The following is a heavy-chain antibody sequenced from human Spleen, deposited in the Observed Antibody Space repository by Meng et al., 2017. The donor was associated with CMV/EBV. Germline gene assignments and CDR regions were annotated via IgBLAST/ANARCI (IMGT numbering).Heavy chain of an antibody. CDR2: IKSKADGGTT. J-gene: IGHJ4*02. V-gene: IGHV3-15*01. Sequence: GESLKISCAASEFRFSSAWMTWVRQAPGKGLEWLGRIKSKADGGTTDYAAPVKGRFTISRDDSRNTLYLQMNSLKIEDTGVYYCTTGYSRWGPGTLVTVSS. D-gene: IGHD4-11*01. CDR1: EFRFSSAW. CDR3: TTGYSR.